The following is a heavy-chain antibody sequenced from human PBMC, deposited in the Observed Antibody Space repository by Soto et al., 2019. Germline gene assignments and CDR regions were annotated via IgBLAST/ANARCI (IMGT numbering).Heavy chain of an antibody. CDR2: IFWDDDK. CDR3: AHISREFHLILSHYYFDY. J-gene: IGHJ4*02. Sequence: QITLKESGPTLVKPTQTLTLTCTFSGFSLSTSGMGVGWIRQPPGKALEWLALIFWDDDKRYSPSLKSRLTITMDTSKNQVVLTMTNMDPVDTATYYCAHISREFHLILSHYYFDYWGQGTLVTVSS. D-gene: IGHD3-10*01. CDR1: GFSLSTSGMG. V-gene: IGHV2-5*02.